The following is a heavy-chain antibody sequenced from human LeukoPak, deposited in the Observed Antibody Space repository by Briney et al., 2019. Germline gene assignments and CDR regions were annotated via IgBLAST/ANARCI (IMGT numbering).Heavy chain of an antibody. V-gene: IGHV4-38-2*01. CDR3: AREIEWELYYFDY. J-gene: IGHJ4*02. CDR2: IYHSGST. CDR1: GYSISSGYY. Sequence: SETLSLTCAVSGYSISSGYYWGWIRQPPGKGLEWIGSIYHSGSTYYNPSLRRRVTISVDTSKNQFSLKLSSVTAADTAVYYCAREIEWELYYFDYWGQGTLVTVSS. D-gene: IGHD1-26*01.